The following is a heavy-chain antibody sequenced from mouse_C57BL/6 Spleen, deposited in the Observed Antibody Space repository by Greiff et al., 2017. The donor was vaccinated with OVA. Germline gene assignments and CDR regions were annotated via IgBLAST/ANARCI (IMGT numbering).Heavy chain of an antibody. CDR3: ARRRAETAQATAWFAY. D-gene: IGHD3-2*02. Sequence: QVPLPPSGPELVRPGVSGKISCQGSGYTFPDYALYWGKQSHAKSLEWIGVISPYYGDASYNQKFKDKATMTVDKSSSTAYMELARLTSEDSAVYYCARRRAETAQATAWFAYWGQGTLVTVSA. V-gene: IGHV1-67*01. J-gene: IGHJ3*01. CDR2: ISPYYGDA. CDR1: GYTFPDYA.